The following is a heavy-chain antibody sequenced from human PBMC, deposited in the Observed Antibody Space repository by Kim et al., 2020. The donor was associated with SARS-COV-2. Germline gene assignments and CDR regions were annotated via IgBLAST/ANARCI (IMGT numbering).Heavy chain of an antibody. V-gene: IGHV3-53*01. CDR1: GFTVSADH. J-gene: IGHJ5*02. CDR3: ARHDWFDP. CDR2: LFSDRRT. Sequence: GGSLRLSCEATGFTVSADHMSWVRQAPGKGLEWVSLLFSDRRTFYADFGKGRFTISRDDSGNTVYLEMNSLRPEDTATYYCARHDWFDPWGHGTQVTVSS.